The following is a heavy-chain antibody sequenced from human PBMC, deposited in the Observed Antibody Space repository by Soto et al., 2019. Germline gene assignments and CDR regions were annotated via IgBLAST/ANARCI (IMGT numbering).Heavy chain of an antibody. CDR3: EIGHWLGT. J-gene: IGHJ4*02. V-gene: IGHV3-7*01. Sequence: EVQLVDSGGALVQPGESLRLSCAASGFTFSDYLMTWVHQAPGKGLEWVANIKQDGNEKYYVDSVKGRFTISRDNAKNSLYLQLNALRAEDTAVYYCEIGHWLGTRGQGTLVTVSS. CDR1: GFTFSDYL. D-gene: IGHD6-19*01. CDR2: IKQDGNEK.